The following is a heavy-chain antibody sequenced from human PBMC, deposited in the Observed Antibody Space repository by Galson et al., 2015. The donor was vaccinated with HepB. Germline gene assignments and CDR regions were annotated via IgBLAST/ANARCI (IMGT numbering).Heavy chain of an antibody. CDR2: ISAYNGNT. D-gene: IGHD6-13*01. Sequence: SVKVSCKASGYTFTSYGISWVRQAPGQGLEWMGWISAYNGNTNYAQKLQGRVTMTTDTSTSTAYMELRSLRSDDTAVYYCARGGSAVAAAVANYYYGMDVWGQGTTVTVSS. CDR1: GYTFTSYG. J-gene: IGHJ6*02. V-gene: IGHV1-18*01. CDR3: ARGGSAVAAAVANYYYGMDV.